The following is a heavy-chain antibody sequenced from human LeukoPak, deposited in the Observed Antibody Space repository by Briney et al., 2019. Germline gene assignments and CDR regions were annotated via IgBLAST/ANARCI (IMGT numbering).Heavy chain of an antibody. CDR3: ASNTNYNWLDP. Sequence: GGSLRLSCAASGFTFDDYAMHWVRLAPGKGLEWVSSITSSSGYIYYADSVKGRFTISRNNAQKSVYLQMNSLRVEDTAVYYCASNTNYNWLDPWGQGTLVTVSS. J-gene: IGHJ5*02. CDR1: GFTFDDYA. V-gene: IGHV3-21*01. CDR2: ITSSSGYI. D-gene: IGHD1-1*01.